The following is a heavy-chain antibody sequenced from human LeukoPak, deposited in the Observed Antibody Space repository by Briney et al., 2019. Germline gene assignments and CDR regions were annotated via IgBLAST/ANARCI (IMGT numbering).Heavy chain of an antibody. J-gene: IGHJ4*02. CDR3: ARVVPGAMSADY. V-gene: IGHV3-11*05. CDR2: ISSGSGYT. CDR1: GFTFSDYY. Sequence: GGSLRLSCAASGFTFSDYYMNWIRQAPGKGLEWVSYISSGSGYTHYADSVKGRFTISRDNAKNSLYLQMNSLRAEDTALYYCARVVPGAMSADYWGQGTLVTISS. D-gene: IGHD2-2*01.